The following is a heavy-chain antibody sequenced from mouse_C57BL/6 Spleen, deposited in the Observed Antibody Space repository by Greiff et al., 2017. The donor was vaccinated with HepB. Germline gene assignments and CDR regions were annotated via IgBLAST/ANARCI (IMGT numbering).Heavy chain of an antibody. CDR3: ARYGGYYEADFDY. J-gene: IGHJ2*01. CDR1: GYTFTDYY. CDR2: INPNNGGT. Sequence: VQLQQSGPELVKPGASVKISCKASGYTFTDYYMNWVKQSHGKSLEWIGDINPNNGGTSYNQKFKGKATLTVDKSSSTAYMERRSLTSEDSAVYYCARYGGYYEADFDYWGQGTTLTVSS. D-gene: IGHD2-3*01. V-gene: IGHV1-26*01.